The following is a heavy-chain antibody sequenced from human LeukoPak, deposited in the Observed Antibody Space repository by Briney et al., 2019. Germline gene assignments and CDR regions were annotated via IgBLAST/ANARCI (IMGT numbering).Heavy chain of an antibody. CDR1: GFTFSSYA. Sequence: GGSLRLSCAASGFTFSSYAMSWVRHAPGKGLEWVSAISGSGGSTYYADSVKGRFTISRDNSKNTLYLQMNSLRAEDTAVYYCAKDSKMAAAGTRLGYWGQGTLVTVSS. J-gene: IGHJ4*02. CDR2: ISGSGGST. CDR3: AKDSKMAAAGTRLGY. D-gene: IGHD6-13*01. V-gene: IGHV3-23*01.